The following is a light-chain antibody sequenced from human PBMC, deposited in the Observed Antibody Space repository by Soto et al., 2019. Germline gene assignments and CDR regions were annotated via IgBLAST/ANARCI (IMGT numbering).Light chain of an antibody. V-gene: IGKV1-8*01. CDR3: QQYYTYPWP. CDR2: ATS. Sequence: AIRMNHSPYSLSASKGDRVTITCRASQGISSYLAWFQQKPGRPPTLLLSATSTLQSDLPSRFSGSGSGTDFTLTIGCLQSEDLATYYCQQYYTYPWPFGQGNKVDIK. J-gene: IGKJ1*01. CDR1: QGISSY.